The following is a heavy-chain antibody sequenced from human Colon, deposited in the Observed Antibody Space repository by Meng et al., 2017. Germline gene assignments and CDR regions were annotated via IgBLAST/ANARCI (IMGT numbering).Heavy chain of an antibody. Sequence: GESLKISCAASGFSFTTYAMSWVRWAPGKGLEWVSAIDASGRDTFYAESVKGRFTISRDNSKDTLFLQMSSLRGEDTAIYYCAAKLRGIYPVDYWGQGTLVTVSS. D-gene: IGHD3-16*01. V-gene: IGHV3-23*01. CDR2: IDASGRDT. CDR1: GFSFTTYA. CDR3: AAKLRGIYPVDY. J-gene: IGHJ4*02.